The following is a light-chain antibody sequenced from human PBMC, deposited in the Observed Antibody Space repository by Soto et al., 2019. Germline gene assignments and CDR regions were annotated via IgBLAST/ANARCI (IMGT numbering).Light chain of an antibody. CDR2: AAS. CDR1: QGISNY. J-gene: IGKJ4*01. Sequence: DIPMTQHPSSLSASVGDRVTVTGRASQGISNYLAWYQQEPGKVPKLLIYAASTLQSGVPSRFSGSGSGTDFTLTISCLQSEDFATYYCQQLNTYPLTFGGGTKVDI. V-gene: IGKV1-27*01. CDR3: QQLNTYPLT.